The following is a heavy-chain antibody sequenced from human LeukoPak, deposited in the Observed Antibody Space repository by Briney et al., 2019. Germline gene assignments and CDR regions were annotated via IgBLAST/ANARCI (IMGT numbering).Heavy chain of an antibody. V-gene: IGHV4-61*05. CDR1: GGSISSSSYY. CDR2: VYYSGST. Sequence: SETLSLTCTVSGGSISSSSYYWGWIRQPPGKGLEWIGYVYYSGSTNYNPSLKSRVTISVETSKTQFSLRLSSVTAADTAVYYCARHLGPGWHAMDVWGQGTTVTVSS. D-gene: IGHD2-15*01. CDR3: ARHLGPGWHAMDV. J-gene: IGHJ6*02.